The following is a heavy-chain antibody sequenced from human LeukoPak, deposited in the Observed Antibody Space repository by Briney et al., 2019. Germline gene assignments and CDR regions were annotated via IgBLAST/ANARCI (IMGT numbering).Heavy chain of an antibody. CDR2: FIPIFGTA. Sequence: ASVKVSCKASGGTFSSYAISWVRQAPGQGLEWMGGFIPIFGTANYAQKFQGRVTITTDESTSTAYMELSSLRSEDTAVYYCARVRAYSSSSFDYYMDVWGKGTTVTVSS. J-gene: IGHJ6*03. V-gene: IGHV1-69*05. CDR1: GGTFSSYA. D-gene: IGHD6-6*01. CDR3: ARVRAYSSSSFDYYMDV.